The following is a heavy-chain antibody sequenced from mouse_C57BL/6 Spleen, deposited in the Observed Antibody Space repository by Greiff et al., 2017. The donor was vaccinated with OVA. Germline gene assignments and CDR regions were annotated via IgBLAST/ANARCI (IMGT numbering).Heavy chain of an antibody. CDR2: IDPSDSYT. J-gene: IGHJ3*01. CDR3: ARGDRDYGSSYGFAY. Sequence: QVQLKQPGAELVMPGASVKLSCKASGYTFTSYWMHWVKQRPGQGLEWIGEIDPSDSYTNYNQKFKGKSTLTVDKSSSTAYMQLSSLTSEDSAVYYCARGDRDYGSSYGFAYWGQGTLVTVSA. D-gene: IGHD1-1*01. CDR1: GYTFTSYW. V-gene: IGHV1-69*01.